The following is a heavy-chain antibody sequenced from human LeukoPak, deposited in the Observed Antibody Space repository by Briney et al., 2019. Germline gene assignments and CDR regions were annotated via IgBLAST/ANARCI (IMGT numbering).Heavy chain of an antibody. CDR3: ARSEYYYDSSGYYLRGKDAFDI. CDR2: IYDSEST. Sequence: PSQTLSLTCAVSGGSISSGGYSWSWLRQPPGKGLEWNGYIYDSESTYYNPSLKRRVTISVDRSKNQFSLKLSSVTAADTAVYYCARSEYYYDSSGYYLRGKDAFDIWGQGTMVTVSS. D-gene: IGHD3-22*01. J-gene: IGHJ3*02. CDR1: GGSISSGGYS. V-gene: IGHV4-30-2*01.